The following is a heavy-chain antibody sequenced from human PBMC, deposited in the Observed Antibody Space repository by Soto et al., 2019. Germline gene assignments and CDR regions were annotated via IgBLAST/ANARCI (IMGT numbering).Heavy chain of an antibody. CDR1: GYTFTGYY. D-gene: IGHD1-26*01. CDR3: ARNRRIGDHNWFDP. Sequence: GASVKVSCKASGYTFTGYYMHWVRQAPGQGLEWMGWINPNSGGTNYAQKFQGRVTMTRDTSISTAYMELSRLRSDDTAVYYCARNRRIGDHNWFDPWGQGTLVTSPQ. CDR2: INPNSGGT. V-gene: IGHV1-2*02. J-gene: IGHJ5*02.